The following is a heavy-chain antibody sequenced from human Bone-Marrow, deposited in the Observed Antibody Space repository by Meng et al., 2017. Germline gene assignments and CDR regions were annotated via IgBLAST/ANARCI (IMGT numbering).Heavy chain of an antibody. D-gene: IGHD1-26*01. V-gene: IGHV4-39*07. CDR2: IYYSGST. CDR3: ASWEYYYYYYGMDV. J-gene: IGHJ6*02. CDR1: GGSISSSSYY. Sequence: LQLQESGPELVKPSETLSLTCTVSGGSISSSSYYWGWIRQPPGKGLEWIGSIYYSGSTYYNPSLKSRVTISVDTSKNQFSLKLSSVTAADTAVYYCASWEYYYYYYGMDVWGQGTTVTVSS.